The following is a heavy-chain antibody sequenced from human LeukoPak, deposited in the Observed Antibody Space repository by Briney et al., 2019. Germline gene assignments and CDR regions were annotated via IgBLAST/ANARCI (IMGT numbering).Heavy chain of an antibody. CDR2: IKQDGSEK. CDR3: ASAGRRSRLDS. J-gene: IGHJ4*02. D-gene: IGHD5/OR15-5a*01. CDR1: GFTFSSYW. Sequence: GGSLRLSCAASGFTFSSYWMSWVRQAPGKGLEWVANIKQDGSEKYYVDSVKGRFTISRDNAKNSLYLQLNSLRAEDTAVYYCASAGRRSRLDSWGQGALVTVSP. V-gene: IGHV3-7*01.